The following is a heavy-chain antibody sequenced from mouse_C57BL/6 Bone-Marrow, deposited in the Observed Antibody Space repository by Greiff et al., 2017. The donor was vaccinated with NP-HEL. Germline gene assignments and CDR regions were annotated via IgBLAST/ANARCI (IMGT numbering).Heavy chain of an antibody. J-gene: IGHJ1*03. CDR2: ISSGGSYT. CDR1: GFTFSSYG. V-gene: IGHV5-6*01. CDR3: ARHHDGYLYWYFDV. D-gene: IGHD2-3*01. Sequence: EVMLVESGGDLVKPGGSLKLSCAASGFTFSSYGMSWVRQTPDKRLEWVATISSGGSYTYYPDSVKGRSTISRDNAKNTLYLQMSSLKSEDTAMYYCARHHDGYLYWYFDVWGTGTTVTVSS.